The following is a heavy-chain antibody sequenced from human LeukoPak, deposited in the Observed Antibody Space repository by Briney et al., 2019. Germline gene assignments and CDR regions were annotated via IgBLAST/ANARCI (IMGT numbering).Heavy chain of an antibody. CDR2: ISTTSGYM. V-gene: IGHV3-21*01. CDR1: GFTFSTYS. J-gene: IGHJ5*02. Sequence: GGSLRLSCAASGFTFSTYSMNWVRQAPGKGLEWVSSISTTSGYMYYADSVKGRFTISRDNAKNSLFLQMNSLRAEDTAVYYCARDGGGWFDPWGQGTLVTVSS. D-gene: IGHD3-10*01. CDR3: ARDGGGWFDP.